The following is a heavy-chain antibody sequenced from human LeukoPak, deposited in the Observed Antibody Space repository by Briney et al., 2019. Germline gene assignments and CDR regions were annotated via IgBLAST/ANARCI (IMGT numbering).Heavy chain of an antibody. V-gene: IGHV3-21*01. D-gene: IGHD3-10*01. CDR3: AKDLSTVRDLNFDY. Sequence: GGSLRLSCAASGFTFSSYSMNWVRQAPGKGLEWVSFIFRSSSYIYYADSVKGRFTISRDNAKNSLYLQMNSLRAEDTAVYYCAKDLSTVRDLNFDYWGQGTQVTVSS. CDR1: GFTFSSYS. CDR2: IFRSSSYI. J-gene: IGHJ4*02.